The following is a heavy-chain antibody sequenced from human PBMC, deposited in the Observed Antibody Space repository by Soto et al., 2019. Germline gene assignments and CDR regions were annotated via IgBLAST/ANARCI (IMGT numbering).Heavy chain of an antibody. Sequence: ASVKVSCKASGYTFTSYGISWVRQAPGQGPEWMGWISAYNGNTNYAQKLQGRVTMTTDTSTSTAYMELRSLRSDDTAVYYCARDIPYYDILTGYPFFDYWGQGTLVTVSS. V-gene: IGHV1-18*04. CDR2: ISAYNGNT. CDR1: GYTFTSYG. CDR3: ARDIPYYDILTGYPFFDY. J-gene: IGHJ4*02. D-gene: IGHD3-9*01.